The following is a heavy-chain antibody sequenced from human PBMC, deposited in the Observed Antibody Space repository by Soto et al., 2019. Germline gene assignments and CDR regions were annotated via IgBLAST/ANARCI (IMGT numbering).Heavy chain of an antibody. J-gene: IGHJ3*02. D-gene: IGHD6-6*01. CDR2: IYYSGST. Sequence: QVQLQESGPGLVKPSQTLSLTCTVSGGSISSGGYYWSWIRQHPGKGLEWIWYIYYSGSTYYNPSRMSRVTISVDTSKNQFSLKLSSVTAADTAVYYCARYSSSSEDAFDIWGQGTMVTVSS. CDR1: GGSISSGGYY. V-gene: IGHV4-31*03. CDR3: ARYSSSSEDAFDI.